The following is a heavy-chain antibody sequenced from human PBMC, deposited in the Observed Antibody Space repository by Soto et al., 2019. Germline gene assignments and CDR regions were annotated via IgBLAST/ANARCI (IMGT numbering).Heavy chain of an antibody. Sequence: GGSLRLSCTASGFTFSSYTMSWVRQAPGKGLEWVSSFSGRDATTYYADSVKGRFTISRDNSKNTLYLQMNSLRAEDTALYFCARTIVRATKGAWLDPCGQGALVTVSS. CDR2: FSGRDATT. V-gene: IGHV3-23*01. J-gene: IGHJ5*02. CDR1: GFTFSSYT. CDR3: ARTIVRATKGAWLDP. D-gene: IGHD1-26*01.